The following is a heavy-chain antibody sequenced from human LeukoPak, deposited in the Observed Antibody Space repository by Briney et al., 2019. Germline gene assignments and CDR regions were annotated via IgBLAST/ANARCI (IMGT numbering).Heavy chain of an antibody. J-gene: IGHJ3*02. CDR1: GFSLSTSGVR. CDR3: ARSPHHIYGDYVEGAFDI. CDR2: IDWDDDK. D-gene: IGHD4-17*01. Sequence: SGPALVKPTQTLTLTCTFSGFSLSTSGVRVSWIRQPPGKALEWLARIDWDDDKFYSTSLKTRLTISKDTSKNQVVLTMTNMDPVDTATYYCARSPHHIYGDYVEGAFDIWGQGTMVTVSS. V-gene: IGHV2-70*04.